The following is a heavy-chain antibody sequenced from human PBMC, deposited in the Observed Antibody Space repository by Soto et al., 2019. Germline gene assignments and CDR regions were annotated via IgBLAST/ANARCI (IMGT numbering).Heavy chain of an antibody. V-gene: IGHV1-18*01. Sequence: QVQLVQSGGEVKKPGASVKVSCKASGYTFTTYGISWVRQAPGQGLEWMGWISAYNGNTSYAQKLQGRVTMTTDTSTSTGYPELRNWGSDDTAVYYSAGVFVWLFAFDIWGQWPMVTVSS. D-gene: IGHD3-9*01. CDR3: AGVFVWLFAFDI. J-gene: IGHJ3*02. CDR2: ISAYNGNT. CDR1: GYTFTTYG.